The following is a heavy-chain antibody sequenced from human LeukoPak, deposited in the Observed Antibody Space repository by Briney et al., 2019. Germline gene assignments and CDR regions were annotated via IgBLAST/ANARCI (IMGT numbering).Heavy chain of an antibody. CDR2: ISGSGGNT. J-gene: IGHJ4*02. CDR3: AKDPPCSGGTCYGYFES. Sequence: GGSLRLSCAASGFTVGSNYMTWVRQAPGKGLEWVSIISGSGGNTFYADAVKGRFTISRDNSVNTLYLQMNNLRDEDTAVYYCAKDPPCSGGTCYGYFESWGQGTLVTVSS. D-gene: IGHD2-15*01. V-gene: IGHV3-23*01. CDR1: GFTVGSNY.